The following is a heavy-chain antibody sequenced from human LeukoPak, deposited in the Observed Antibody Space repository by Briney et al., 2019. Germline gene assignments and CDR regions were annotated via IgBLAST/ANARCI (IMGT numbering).Heavy chain of an antibody. CDR3: ARGDCYGFHNWFDP. V-gene: IGHV1-2*02. CDR1: GYTFTGYY. Sequence: ASVKVSCKASGYTFTGYYMHWVRQAPGQGLEWMGWINPNSGGTNYAQKFQGRVTMTRDTSISTAYMELSSRRSEDTAVYYCARGDCYGFHNWFDPWGQGTLVTVSS. D-gene: IGHD3-10*01. J-gene: IGHJ5*02. CDR2: INPNSGGT.